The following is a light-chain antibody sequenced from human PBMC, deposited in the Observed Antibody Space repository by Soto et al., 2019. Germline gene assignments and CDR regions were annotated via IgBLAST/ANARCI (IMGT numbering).Light chain of an antibody. J-gene: IGKJ5*01. CDR3: QQYTGPPTT. CDR1: QTVSSNY. V-gene: IGKV3-20*01. Sequence: EIILMQSPDTLSLSPGERATLSCRASQTVSSNYLAWCQQRPGQAPRLLIYGASTRAAGIPDRFSGSGSGTDFTLTITRLEPEDSAVYFCQQYTGPPTTFGQGTRLENK. CDR2: GAS.